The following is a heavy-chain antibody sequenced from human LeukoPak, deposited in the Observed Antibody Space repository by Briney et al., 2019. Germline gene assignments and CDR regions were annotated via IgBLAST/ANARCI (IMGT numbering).Heavy chain of an antibody. J-gene: IGHJ5*02. Sequence: PGGSLRLSCAASGFTFSSYWMHWVRQAPGKGLVWVSRINTDGSSTSYADSVRGRFTISRDDAKNTLYLQMNNLRAEDTAVYYCVRGGPSTWSWGQGTLVTVSS. CDR3: VRGGPSTWS. CDR2: INTDGSST. V-gene: IGHV3-74*01. D-gene: IGHD2-15*01. CDR1: GFTFSSYW.